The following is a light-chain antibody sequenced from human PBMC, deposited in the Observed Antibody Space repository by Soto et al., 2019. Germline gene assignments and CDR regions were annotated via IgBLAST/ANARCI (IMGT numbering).Light chain of an antibody. Sequence: DIQMTQPSSLSASLGDGVTITCQASQDIANNLNWYQQKPGKAPKLLIYDASNLETGAPSRFSGSGSGTDFTFTISSLQADDIETYYCQQYASPLYTFGQGTKVEIK. CDR2: DAS. CDR3: QQYASPLYT. V-gene: IGKV1-33*01. CDR1: QDIANN. J-gene: IGKJ2*01.